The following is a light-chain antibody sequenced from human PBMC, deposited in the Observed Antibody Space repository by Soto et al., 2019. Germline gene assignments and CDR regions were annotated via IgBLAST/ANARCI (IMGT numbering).Light chain of an antibody. J-gene: IGKJ5*01. CDR2: DAS. Sequence: DIQMTQSPSTLSASVGDRVTITCRASQSISSWLAWYQQKPGKAPKLLIYDASSLESGVPSRFSGSGSGTDFTLTISRLEPEDFAVYYCQQYGSLAITFGQGTRLEIK. CDR3: QQYGSLAIT. V-gene: IGKV1-5*01. CDR1: QSISSW.